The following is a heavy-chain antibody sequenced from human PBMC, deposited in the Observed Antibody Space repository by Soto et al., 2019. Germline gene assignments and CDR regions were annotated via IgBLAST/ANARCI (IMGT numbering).Heavy chain of an antibody. J-gene: IGHJ6*03. Sequence: SETLSLTCTVSGGSISSYYWSWIRQPPGKGLEWIGYIYYSGSTNYNPSLKSRVTISVDTSKNQFSLKLSSVTAADTAVYYCARSGYDFWSGYNYYYYMDVWGKGTTVTVSS. CDR3: ARSGYDFWSGYNYYYYMDV. CDR1: GGSISSYY. V-gene: IGHV4-59*08. CDR2: IYYSGST. D-gene: IGHD3-3*01.